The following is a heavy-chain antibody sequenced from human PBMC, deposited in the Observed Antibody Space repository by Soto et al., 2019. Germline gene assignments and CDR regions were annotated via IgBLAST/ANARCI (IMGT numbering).Heavy chain of an antibody. D-gene: IGHD3-9*01. Sequence: ASVKVSCKASGYTFTSYGISWVRQAPGQGLEWMGWISAYNGNTNYAQKLQGRVTMTTDTSTSTAYMELRSLRSDDTAVYYCARATYDILTGSYYYYGMDVWGQGTTVTVSS. CDR3: ARATYDILTGSYYYYGMDV. J-gene: IGHJ6*02. CDR2: ISAYNGNT. CDR1: GYTFTSYG. V-gene: IGHV1-18*04.